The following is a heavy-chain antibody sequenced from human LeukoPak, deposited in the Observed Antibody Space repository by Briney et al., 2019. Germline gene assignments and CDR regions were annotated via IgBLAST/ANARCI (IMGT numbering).Heavy chain of an antibody. Sequence: SETLSLTCTVSGGSISTYYWSWIRQPPGTGLEWIGHIYNSGNTNYSPSLKSRVTISVDTSKIQFSLKLTSVTAADTAVYYCARFKRAGGWSYFDYWGQGTLVTVSS. D-gene: IGHD6-19*01. CDR2: IYNSGNT. J-gene: IGHJ4*02. V-gene: IGHV4-59*01. CDR3: ARFKRAGGWSYFDY. CDR1: GGSISTYY.